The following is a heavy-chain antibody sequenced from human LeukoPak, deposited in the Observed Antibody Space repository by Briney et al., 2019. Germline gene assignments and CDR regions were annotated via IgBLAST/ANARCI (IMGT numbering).Heavy chain of an antibody. CDR2: ISWNSGSI. D-gene: IGHD5-18*01. V-gene: IGHV3-9*01. CDR1: GFTFDDCA. J-gene: IGHJ4*02. CDR3: AKDYHGAMAFDY. Sequence: PGRSLRLSCAASGFTFDDCAMHWVRQAPGKGLEWVSGISWNSGSIGYADSVKGRFTISRDNAKNSLYLQMNSLRAEDTALYYCAKDYHGAMAFDYWGQGTLVTVSS.